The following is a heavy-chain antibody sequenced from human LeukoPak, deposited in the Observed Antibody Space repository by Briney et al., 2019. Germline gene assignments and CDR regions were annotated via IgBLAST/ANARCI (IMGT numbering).Heavy chain of an antibody. D-gene: IGHD6-19*01. V-gene: IGHV3-66*01. CDR3: ARAASVAGTYALNH. Sequence: SGGSLRLSCAVSGFTVSSNYMSWVRQAPGKGLEWVSVIYGGGSTYYADSVKCRFTISRDNSKNTLYLQMNSLRAEDTAVYYCARAASVAGTYALNHWGQGTLVTVSS. J-gene: IGHJ4*02. CDR1: GFTVSSNY. CDR2: IYGGGST.